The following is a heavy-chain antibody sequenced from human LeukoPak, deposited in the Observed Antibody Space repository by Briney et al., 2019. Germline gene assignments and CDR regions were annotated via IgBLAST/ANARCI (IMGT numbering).Heavy chain of an antibody. CDR3: ARNKAAADYYYYYYMDV. CDR2: INPNSGGT. V-gene: IGHV1-2*02. Sequence: ASVKVSCKASGYTFTGYYMHWVRQAPGQGLEGMGWINPNSGGTNYAQKFQGRVTMTRDTSISTAYMELSRLRSDDTAVYYCARNKAAADYYYYYYMDVWGKGTTVTVSS. CDR1: GYTFTGYY. J-gene: IGHJ6*03. D-gene: IGHD6-13*01.